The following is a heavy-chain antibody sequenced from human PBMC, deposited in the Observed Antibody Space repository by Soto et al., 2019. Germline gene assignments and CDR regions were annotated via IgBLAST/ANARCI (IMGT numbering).Heavy chain of an antibody. D-gene: IGHD2-15*01. V-gene: IGHV3-23*01. CDR2: MSGSGGAT. J-gene: IGHJ4*02. CDR1: GFTFSSYA. CDR3: AKAQEASGHVNSYFDS. Sequence: GGSLRLSCAASGFTFSSYAMSWVRQAPGRGLEWVSVMSGSGGATYYADSVKGRFTISRDSSTNTVYLQMYSLRADDTGVYYCAKAQEASGHVNSYFDSWGQGTQVTVSS.